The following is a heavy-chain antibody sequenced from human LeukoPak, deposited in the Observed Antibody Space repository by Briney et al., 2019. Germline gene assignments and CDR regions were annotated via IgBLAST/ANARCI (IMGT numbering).Heavy chain of an antibody. V-gene: IGHV4-4*07. J-gene: IGHJ6*03. CDR2: IYTSGST. D-gene: IGHD2-2*02. CDR1: GGSISSYY. Sequence: SETLSLTCTVSGGSISSYYWSWIRQPAGKGLEWIGCIYTSGSTNYNPSLKSRVTMSVDTSKNQFSLKLSSVTAADTAVYYCARGCSSTSCYTGYYMDVWGKRTTVTVSS. CDR3: ARGCSSTSCYTGYYMDV.